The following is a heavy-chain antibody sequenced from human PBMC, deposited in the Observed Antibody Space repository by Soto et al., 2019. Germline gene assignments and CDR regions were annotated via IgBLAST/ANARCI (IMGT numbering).Heavy chain of an antibody. J-gene: IGHJ5*02. CDR1: GGSISSSSYY. CDR3: AISLYDSGGYYWMGDNWFDP. CDR2: IYYSGST. Sequence: SETLSLTCTVSGGSISSSSYYWGWIRQPPGKGLEWIGSIYYSGSTYYNPSLKSRVTISVDTSKNQFSLKLSSVTAADAAVYYCAISLYDSGGYYWMGDNWFDPWGQGTLVTVSS. V-gene: IGHV4-39*01. D-gene: IGHD3-22*01.